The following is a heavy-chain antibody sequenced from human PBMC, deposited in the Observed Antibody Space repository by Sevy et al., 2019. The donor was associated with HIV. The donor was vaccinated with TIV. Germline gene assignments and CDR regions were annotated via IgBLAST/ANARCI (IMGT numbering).Heavy chain of an antibody. V-gene: IGHV1-69*13. CDR3: AGCSGGSCPTYYYYGMDV. CDR2: IIPIFGTA. CDR1: GGTFSSYA. Sequence: ASVKVSCKASGGTFSSYAISWVRQAPGQGIEWMGGIIPIFGTANYAQKFQGRVTITADESTCTAYMELSSLRSEDTAVYYCAGCSGGSCPTYYYYGMDVSGQRTPVTVSS. J-gene: IGHJ6*02. D-gene: IGHD2-15*01.